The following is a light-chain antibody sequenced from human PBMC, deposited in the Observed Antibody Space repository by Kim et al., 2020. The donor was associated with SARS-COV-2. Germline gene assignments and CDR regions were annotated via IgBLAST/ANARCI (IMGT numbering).Light chain of an antibody. V-gene: IGKV3-11*01. J-gene: IGKJ4*01. CDR1: QSVSSY. CDR2: DAS. CDR3: QQYYSTPLT. Sequence: EVLLTQSPATLSLSPGERATLSCRASQSVSSYLAWYQQKPGQAPRLLIYDASNRATGIPVRFSGSGSGTDFTLTISSLEPEDVAVYYCQQYYSTPLTFGGGTKVDIK.